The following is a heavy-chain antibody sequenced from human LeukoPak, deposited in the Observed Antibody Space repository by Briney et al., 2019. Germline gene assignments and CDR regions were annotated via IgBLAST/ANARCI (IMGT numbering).Heavy chain of an antibody. CDR3: AKDWGQRGVGASLGH. Sequence: QTGGSLRLSCAASGFTFSSHAMVWVRQAPGKGVEWVSFISYDGSNKVHADSVMGRFTISRDNSKNAVDLQLNSLRDEDTAVYYCAKDWGQRGVGASLGHWGQGTLVIVSS. CDR1: GFTFSSHA. D-gene: IGHD1-26*01. V-gene: IGHV3-30-3*01. J-gene: IGHJ4*02. CDR2: ISYDGSNK.